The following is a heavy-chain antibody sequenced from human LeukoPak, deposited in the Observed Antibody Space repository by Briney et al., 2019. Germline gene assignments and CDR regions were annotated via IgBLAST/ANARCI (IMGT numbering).Heavy chain of an antibody. V-gene: IGHV4-34*01. J-gene: IGHJ4*02. CDR2: INHSGST. CDR3: ARGTTAAPFDY. Sequence: PSETLSLTCAVYGGSFSGYYWSWIRQPPGKGLEWIGEINHSGSTNYNPSLRSRVTISVDTSKNQFSLKLSSVTAADTAVYYRARGTTAAPFDYWGQGTLVTVSS. CDR1: GGSFSGYY. D-gene: IGHD2-2*01.